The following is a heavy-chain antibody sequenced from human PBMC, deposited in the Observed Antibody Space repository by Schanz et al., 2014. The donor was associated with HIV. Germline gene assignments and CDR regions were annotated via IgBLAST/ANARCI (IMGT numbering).Heavy chain of an antibody. Sequence: QVQLVQSGAALRKPGTSVKVSCMVPGGTFNSHGFGWVRQAPGQGPEWMGGIIPIFGTANYAQKFQGRVTITADESTTTAYMELTSLGSDDTAIYYCASEFRGSYGYWGQGTLVTVSS. CDR2: IIPIFGTA. CDR3: ASEFRGSYGY. V-gene: IGHV1-69*01. J-gene: IGHJ4*02. CDR1: GGTFNSHG. D-gene: IGHD1-26*01.